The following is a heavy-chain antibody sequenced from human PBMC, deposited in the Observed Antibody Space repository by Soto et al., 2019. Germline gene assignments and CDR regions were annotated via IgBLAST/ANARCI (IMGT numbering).Heavy chain of an antibody. CDR3: ARARDSSGYGYYFDY. CDR1: GFTFSDYY. CDR2: IGSSSSYT. V-gene: IGHV3-11*06. J-gene: IGHJ4*02. Sequence: GGSLRLSCAASGFTFSDYYMSWIRQAPGKGLEWVSYIGSSSSYTNYADSVKGRFTISRDNAKNSLYLQMNSLRAEDTAVYYCARARDSSGYGYYFDYWGQGTLVTVSS. D-gene: IGHD3-22*01.